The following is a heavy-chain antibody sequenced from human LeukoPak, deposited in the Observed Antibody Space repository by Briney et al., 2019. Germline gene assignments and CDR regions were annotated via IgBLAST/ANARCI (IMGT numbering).Heavy chain of an antibody. D-gene: IGHD6-19*01. J-gene: IGHJ3*02. CDR2: INTNTGNP. CDR1: GYTFTSYA. Sequence: GASVKVSCKASGYTFTSYAMNWVRQAPGQGLEWMGWINTNTGNPTYAQGFTGRYVFSLDTSVSTAYLQISSPKAEDTAVYYCARWRAVAGTNAFDIWGQGTMVTVSS. V-gene: IGHV7-4-1*02. CDR3: ARWRAVAGTNAFDI.